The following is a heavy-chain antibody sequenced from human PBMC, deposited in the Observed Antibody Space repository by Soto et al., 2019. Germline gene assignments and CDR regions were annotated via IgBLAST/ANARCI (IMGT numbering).Heavy chain of an antibody. J-gene: IGHJ4*02. CDR3: AKGDYDFWSGYPKY. CDR2: ISGSGGST. Sequence: EVQLLESGGGLVQPGGSLRLSCAGSVFTFSRNAMSWVRHAPGKGLEWVSAISGSGGSTYYADSVKGRFTISRDNSKNTLYLQMNSLRAEDTAIYSFAKGDYDFWSGYPKYWGQGTLVTVSS. D-gene: IGHD3-3*01. V-gene: IGHV3-23*01. CDR1: VFTFSRNA.